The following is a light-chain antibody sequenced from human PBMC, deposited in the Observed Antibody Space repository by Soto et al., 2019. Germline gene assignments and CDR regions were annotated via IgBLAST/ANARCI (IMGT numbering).Light chain of an antibody. J-gene: IGKJ1*01. CDR3: QQYNSYSKT. CDR2: DAS. CDR1: QSISSW. V-gene: IGKV1-5*01. Sequence: DIQMTQVPSTLSASVGDRVTITCRASQSISSWLAWYQQKPGKAPKLLIYDASSLESGVPSRFSGSGSGTEFTLTISSLQPDDFATYYCQQYNSYSKTFGQGTKVDIK.